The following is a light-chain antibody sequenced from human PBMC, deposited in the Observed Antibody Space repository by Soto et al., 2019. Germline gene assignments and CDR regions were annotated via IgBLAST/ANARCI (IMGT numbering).Light chain of an antibody. CDR1: SSDVGGYKY. V-gene: IGLV2-14*01. Sequence: QSALTQPASVSGSPGQSITISCTGTSSDVGGYKYVSWYQQHPGKAPKLMIYEVSNRPSGVSHRFSGSKSGNTASLTISGLQAEDEADYYCSSYTISSTLVVFGGGTKVTVL. CDR2: EVS. CDR3: SSYTISSTLVV. J-gene: IGLJ3*02.